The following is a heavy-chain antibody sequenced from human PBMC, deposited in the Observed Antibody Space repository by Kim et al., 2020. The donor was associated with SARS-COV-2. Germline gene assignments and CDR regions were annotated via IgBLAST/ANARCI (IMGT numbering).Heavy chain of an antibody. V-gene: IGHV1-18*01. CDR1: GYTFTNYG. CDR3: VRDVRHGFDV. J-gene: IGHJ3*01. D-gene: IGHD3-10*02. CDR2: ISTHKGNT. Sequence: ASVKVSCKTSGYTFTNYGISWVRQAPGQGLEWMGWISTHKGNTNNAHKIQARVTMSRDTTTSIVYMQLRSLSSDDTAVYYCVRDVRHGFDVCGQGTVVIVTS.